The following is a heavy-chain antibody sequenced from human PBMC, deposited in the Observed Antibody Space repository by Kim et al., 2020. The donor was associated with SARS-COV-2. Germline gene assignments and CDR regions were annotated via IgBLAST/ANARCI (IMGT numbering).Heavy chain of an antibody. D-gene: IGHD1-26*01. V-gene: IGHV3-72*01. J-gene: IGHJ2*01. CDR3: ASLYNGSDWRYFDL. CDR1: GFTFSDHY. CDR2: SRNKVNSYTT. Sequence: GGSLRLSCAASGFTFSDHYMDWVRQATGKGLEWVGRSRNKVNSYTTEYAASVKGRLTISRDDSKNSVYLQMNSLKTEDTAVYYCASLYNGSDWRYFDLWGRGTLVTVSS.